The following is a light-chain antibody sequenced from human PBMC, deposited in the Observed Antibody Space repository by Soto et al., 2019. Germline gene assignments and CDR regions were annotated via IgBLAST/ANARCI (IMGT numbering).Light chain of an antibody. CDR3: QQYCSSPWT. J-gene: IGKJ1*01. Sequence: EIVLTQSPGTLSLSPGERATLSCRASQSVSSSYLAWYQQKPGQAPRLLIYGASSRATGIPDRFSGSGSGTDFTLTISRLEPEDFAVYYCQQYCSSPWTCGHGTKVEIK. CDR2: GAS. V-gene: IGKV3-20*01. CDR1: QSVSSSY.